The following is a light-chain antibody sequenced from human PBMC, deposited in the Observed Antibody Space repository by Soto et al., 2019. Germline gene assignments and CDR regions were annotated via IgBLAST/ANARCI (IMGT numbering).Light chain of an antibody. CDR3: CIYATKYI. V-gene: IGLV2-11*01. CDR1: LSDVAVYEY. J-gene: IGLJ1*01. Sequence: QSTLIQPRSVSASLGQSVTISCTGSLSDVAVYEYVSWYQQQPVKAPKLMLYDVNKRASGVPDRFSGSKSGNAASLTISGLQVADEADYYCCIYATKYIFGTGTKVTVL. CDR2: DVN.